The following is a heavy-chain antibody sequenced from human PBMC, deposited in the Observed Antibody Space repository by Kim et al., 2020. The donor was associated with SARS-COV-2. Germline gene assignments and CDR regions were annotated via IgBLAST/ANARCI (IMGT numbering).Heavy chain of an antibody. CDR2: ISSSSSYI. V-gene: IGHV3-21*01. Sequence: GGSLRLSCAASGFTFSSYSMNWVRQAPGKGLEWVSSISSSSSYIYYADSVKGRFTISRDNAKNSLYRQMNSLRAEDTAVYYCARWGVGSAYYYYGMDVWGRGTTVTGSS. CDR1: GFTFSSYS. D-gene: IGHD3-10*01. CDR3: ARWGVGSAYYYYGMDV. J-gene: IGHJ6*02.